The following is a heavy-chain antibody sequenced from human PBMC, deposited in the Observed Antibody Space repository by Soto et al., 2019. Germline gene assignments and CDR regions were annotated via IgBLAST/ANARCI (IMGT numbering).Heavy chain of an antibody. CDR3: SRGTTTSAFSAMEV. J-gene: IGHJ6*02. V-gene: IGHV3-30-3*01. Sequence: QVQLVESGGGVVQPGRSLRLSCAASGFTFSYHALNWVRQAPGKGLEWVAVISCDGDNKYIAESVKGRFTISRDNSKNTVSLQMNSLRTEDTAMYFCSRGTTTSAFSAMEVWGQGTTVTVSS. CDR1: GFTFSYHA. D-gene: IGHD1-1*01. CDR2: ISCDGDNK.